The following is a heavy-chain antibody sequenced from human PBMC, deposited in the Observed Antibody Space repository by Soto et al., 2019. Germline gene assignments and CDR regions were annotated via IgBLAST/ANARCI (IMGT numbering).Heavy chain of an antibody. V-gene: IGHV3-23*01. D-gene: IGHD1-26*01. Sequence: GSLRLSCAASGFTFSNYAVTWVRQAPGKGLEWVSTISGSGGSTYYADSVKGRFTISRDNSKNTLYLQMNRLRVEDTAVYYCVPDSGSYPWGQGTLVTVPQ. CDR3: VPDSGSYP. CDR1: GFTFSNYA. J-gene: IGHJ5*02. CDR2: ISGSGGST.